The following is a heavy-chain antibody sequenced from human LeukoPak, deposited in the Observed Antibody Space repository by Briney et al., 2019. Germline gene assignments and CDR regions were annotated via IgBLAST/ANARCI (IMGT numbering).Heavy chain of an antibody. J-gene: IGHJ5*02. CDR2: FDPEDGET. D-gene: IGHD5-12*01. CDR1: GYTLTELS. V-gene: IGHV1-24*01. Sequence: ASVKVSCKVSGYTLTELSMHWVRQAPGKGLEWMGGFDPEDGETTYAQKFQGRVTMTEDTSTDTAYMELSSLRSEDTAVYYCATFFYTVIVATHRGSNWFDPWGQGTLVTVSS. CDR3: ATFFYTVIVATHRGSNWFDP.